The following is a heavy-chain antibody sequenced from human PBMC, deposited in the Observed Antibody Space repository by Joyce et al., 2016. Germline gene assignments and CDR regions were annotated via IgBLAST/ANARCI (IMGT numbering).Heavy chain of an antibody. D-gene: IGHD1-14*01. J-gene: IGHJ6*02. Sequence: QVLLVQSGAAVKRPGSSLRVSCKSSGGDFSNYTVNWVGQAPGQRLVWRGGIIPFFGAAKYAEDFQGSVTLTADQSTRTAYLELSSLTSADTAVYYCARGGTSSDHYFFYTLDVWGPGTTVIVSS. CDR2: IIPFFGAA. V-gene: IGHV1-69*12. CDR1: GGDFSNYT. CDR3: ARGGTSSDHYFFYTLDV.